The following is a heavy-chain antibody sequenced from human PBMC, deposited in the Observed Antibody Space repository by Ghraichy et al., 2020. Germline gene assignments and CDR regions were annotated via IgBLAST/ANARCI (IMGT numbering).Heavy chain of an antibody. Sequence: GGSLRLSCVASGFAFSSYDMTYDMTWVRQAPGKGLEWVSAIGRSASDTTYADSVKGRFTVLRDNYKNTLYLQMSSLRVEDTATYYCAKSRGNWYFDLWGRGTLVTVSS. CDR2: IGRSASDT. CDR1: GFAFSSYD. V-gene: IGHV3-23*05. D-gene: IGHD3-10*01. J-gene: IGHJ2*01. CDR3: AKSRGNWYFDL.